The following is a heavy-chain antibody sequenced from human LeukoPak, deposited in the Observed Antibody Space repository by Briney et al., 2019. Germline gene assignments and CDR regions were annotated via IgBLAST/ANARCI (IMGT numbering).Heavy chain of an antibody. V-gene: IGHV4-39*01. D-gene: IGHD5-24*01. CDR2: VYYTGST. J-gene: IGHJ4*02. Sequence: SETLSLTCTVSSDSISGSSYYWAWIRQPPGKGLEWIGSVYYTGSTYYMSSLKSRVTISADTSKNLFSLKVNSMTAPDTAVYYCARHGPPMQRQFYDSWGQGTLVTVSS. CDR3: ARHGPPMQRQFYDS. CDR1: SDSISGSSYY.